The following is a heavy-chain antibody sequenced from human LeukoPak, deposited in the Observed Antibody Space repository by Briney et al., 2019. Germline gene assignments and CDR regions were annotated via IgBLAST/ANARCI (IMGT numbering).Heavy chain of an antibody. Sequence: ASVKASCKASGYTFTSYDINWVRQATGQGLEWMGWMNPNSGNTGYAQKFQGRVTITRNTSISTAYMELSSLRSEDTAVYYCARGQRYYYMDVWGKGTTVTVSS. V-gene: IGHV1-8*03. CDR1: GYTFTSYD. J-gene: IGHJ6*03. CDR2: MNPNSGNT. CDR3: ARGQRYYYMDV.